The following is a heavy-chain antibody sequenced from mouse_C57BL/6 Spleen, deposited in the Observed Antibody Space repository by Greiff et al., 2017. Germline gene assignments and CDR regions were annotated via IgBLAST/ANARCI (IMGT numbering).Heavy chain of an antibody. J-gene: IGHJ4*01. D-gene: IGHD1-3*01. CDR1: GYTFTSYW. V-gene: IGHV1-50*01. Sequence: VQLQQPGAELVKPGASVKLSCKASGYTFTSYWMQWVKQRPGQGLEWIGEIDPSDSYTNYNQKFKGKATLTVDTSSSTAYMQLSSLTSEDSAVYYCAITHYYAMDYWGQGTSVTVSS. CDR2: IDPSDSYT. CDR3: AITHYYAMDY.